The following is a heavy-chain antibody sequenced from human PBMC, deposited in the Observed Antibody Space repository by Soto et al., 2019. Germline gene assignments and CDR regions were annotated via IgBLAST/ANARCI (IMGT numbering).Heavy chain of an antibody. CDR1: GFTFISSD. D-gene: IGHD3-22*01. J-gene: IGHJ4*02. V-gene: IGHV3-48*03. Sequence: VESGGDVAQPGGSLRLSCAASGFTFISSDMSWVRQAPGKGLEWISHISTSGSTTYYADSVKGRFTISRDNANHSLYLQMNSLRVADTAVYYCARWEVVTGLDYWGQGTLFTVSS. CDR2: ISTSGSTT. CDR3: ARWEVVTGLDY.